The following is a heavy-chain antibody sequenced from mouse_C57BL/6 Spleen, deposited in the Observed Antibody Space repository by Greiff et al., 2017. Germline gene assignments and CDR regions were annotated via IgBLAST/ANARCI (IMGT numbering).Heavy chain of an antibody. J-gene: IGHJ2*01. Sequence: QVQLKESGAELVKPGASVKISCKASGYAFSSYWMNWVKQRPGKGLEWIGQIYPGDGDTNYNGKFKGKATLTADKSSSTAYMQLSSLTSEDSAVYFCARWKGLYYDYDGVDYWGQGTTLTVSS. CDR1: GYAFSSYW. V-gene: IGHV1-80*01. D-gene: IGHD2-4*01. CDR2: IYPGDGDT. CDR3: ARWKGLYYDYDGVDY.